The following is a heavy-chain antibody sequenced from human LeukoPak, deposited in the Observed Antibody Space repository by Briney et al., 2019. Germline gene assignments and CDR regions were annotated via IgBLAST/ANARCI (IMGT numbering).Heavy chain of an antibody. CDR1: GFTFSSYW. Sequence: GGSLRLSCAASGFTFSSYWMSWVRQAPGKGLEWVANIKQDGSEKYYVDPVKGRFTISRDNAKNSLYLQVNSLRAEDTAVYYCASHSLRYSNGLDYWGQGTLVTVSS. D-gene: IGHD6-19*01. CDR3: ASHSLRYSNGLDY. J-gene: IGHJ4*02. V-gene: IGHV3-7*03. CDR2: IKQDGSEK.